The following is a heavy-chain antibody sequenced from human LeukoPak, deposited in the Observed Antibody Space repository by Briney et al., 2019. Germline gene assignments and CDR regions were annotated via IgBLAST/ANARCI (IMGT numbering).Heavy chain of an antibody. J-gene: IGHJ4*02. CDR1: GFTFSSYS. CDR3: ARHSGYDTNFDY. Sequence: GGSLRLSCAASGFTFSSYSMNWVRQAPGKGLEWVSYISSRSSTIYYADSVKGRFTISRDNAKNSLYLQMNSLRAEDTAVYYCARHSGYDTNFDYWGQGTLVTVSS. CDR2: ISSRSSTI. D-gene: IGHD5-12*01. V-gene: IGHV3-48*04.